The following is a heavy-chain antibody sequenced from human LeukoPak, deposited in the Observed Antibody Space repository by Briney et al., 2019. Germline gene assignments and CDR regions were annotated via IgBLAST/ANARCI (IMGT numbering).Heavy chain of an antibody. D-gene: IGHD6-19*01. V-gene: IGHV3-30*18. CDR2: ISYDGSNK. CDR3: AKDRSSGPFDY. J-gene: IGHJ4*02. Sequence: GGSLRLSCAASGLTFSSYGMHWVRQAPGKGLEWVAVISYDGSNKYYADSVKGRFTISRDNSKNTLYLQMNSLRAEDTAVYYCAKDRSSGPFDYWGQGTLVTVSS. CDR1: GLTFSSYG.